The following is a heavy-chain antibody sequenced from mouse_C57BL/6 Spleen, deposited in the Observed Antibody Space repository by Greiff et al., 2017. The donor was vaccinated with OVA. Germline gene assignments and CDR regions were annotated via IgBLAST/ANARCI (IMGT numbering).Heavy chain of an antibody. J-gene: IGHJ1*03. V-gene: IGHV5-12*01. CDR1: GFTFSDYY. D-gene: IGHD1-1*01. CDR2: LSNGGGST. CDR3: ARWNDGSDWYFDV. Sequence: EVQLQQSGGGLVQPGGSLKLSCAASGFTFSDYYMYWVRQTPEKRLAWVSYLSNGGGSTYYPDTVKGRFTLSRYNAKNTLYLQMSRLKTEDTAMYYCARWNDGSDWYFDVWGTGTTVTVSS.